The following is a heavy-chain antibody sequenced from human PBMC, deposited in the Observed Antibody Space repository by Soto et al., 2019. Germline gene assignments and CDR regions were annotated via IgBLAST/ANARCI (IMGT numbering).Heavy chain of an antibody. CDR3: AGAYSSGWYFY. J-gene: IGHJ4*02. V-gene: IGHV3-23*01. Sequence: GGSLRLSCAASGFIFSNYAMNWVRQAPGKGLEWVSAISRSGASTNYADSVKGRFTISRDNSKNTLYLQMNSLSAGDTAVYFCAGAYSSGWYFYWGLGTLVTVSS. CDR2: ISRSGAST. CDR1: GFIFSNYA. D-gene: IGHD6-19*01.